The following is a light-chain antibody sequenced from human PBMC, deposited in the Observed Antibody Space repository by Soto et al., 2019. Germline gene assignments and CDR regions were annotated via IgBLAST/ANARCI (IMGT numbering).Light chain of an antibody. CDR3: SSYTSSSTPYV. V-gene: IGLV3-21*02. CDR2: DDK. CDR1: NIGNKN. J-gene: IGLJ1*01. Sequence: SYELTQPPSVSVAPGQTARITCGGNNIGNKNVHWYQLRPGQAPVLVVYDDKDRPSGIPERFSGSNSGNTASLTISGLQAEDEADYYCSSYTSSSTPYVFGTGTKVTVL.